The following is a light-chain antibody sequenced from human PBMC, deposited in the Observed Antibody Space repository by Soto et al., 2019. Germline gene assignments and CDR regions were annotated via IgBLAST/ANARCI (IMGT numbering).Light chain of an antibody. V-gene: IGKV1-33*01. CDR1: QNINNY. CDR2: DAS. J-gene: IGKJ5*01. Sequence: DIPMTQSPSSLSASVGDRVTITCQASQNINNYLNWYQQKPGRAPKLLIYDASNLEAGVPSRFRGSGSGTDFTFTISRLQPEEIATDYCQQYENLPTFGRGTRLEIK. CDR3: QQYENLPT.